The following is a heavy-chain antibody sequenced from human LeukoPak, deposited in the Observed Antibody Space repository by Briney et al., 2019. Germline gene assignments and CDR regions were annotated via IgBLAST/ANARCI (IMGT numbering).Heavy chain of an antibody. CDR3: ARQGDGGRAYDH. CDR2: IYYSGST. Sequence: SETLSLTCSVSGVSISRGDYYWTSIRQPPGKGLEWIGYIYYSGSTYYNPSLRSRVTISVDASKNQFSLKLTSVTAADTAVYYCARQGDGGRAYDHWGQGSQVTVSS. D-gene: IGHD4-23*01. CDR1: GVSISRGDYY. V-gene: IGHV4-30-4*01. J-gene: IGHJ4*02.